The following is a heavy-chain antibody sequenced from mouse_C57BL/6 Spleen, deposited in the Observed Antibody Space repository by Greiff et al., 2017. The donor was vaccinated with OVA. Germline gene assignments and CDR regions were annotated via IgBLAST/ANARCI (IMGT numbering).Heavy chain of an antibody. D-gene: IGHD2-4*01. CDR1: GYTFTSYW. V-gene: IGHV1-64*01. Sequence: QVQLQQPGAELVKPGASVKLSCKASGYTFTSYWMHWVKQRPGQGLEWIGMIHPNSGSTNYNEKFKSKATLTVDKSSSTAYMQLSSLTSEDSAVYYCARKVYDYEDAMDYWGQGTSVTVSS. CDR3: ARKVYDYEDAMDY. CDR2: IHPNSGST. J-gene: IGHJ4*01.